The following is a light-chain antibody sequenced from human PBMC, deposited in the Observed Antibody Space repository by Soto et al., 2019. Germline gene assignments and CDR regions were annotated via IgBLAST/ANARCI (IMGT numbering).Light chain of an antibody. CDR2: EVS. CDR3: SSYTSSSTLAVV. V-gene: IGLV2-14*01. J-gene: IGLJ2*01. Sequence: QSALTQPASVSGSPGQSITISCTGTSSDVGGYNYVSWYQQHPGKAPKVVIYEVSNRPSGVSNRFSGSKSGNTASLTISGLQAEDEADYYCSSYTSSSTLAVVFGGGTKLTVL. CDR1: SSDVGGYNY.